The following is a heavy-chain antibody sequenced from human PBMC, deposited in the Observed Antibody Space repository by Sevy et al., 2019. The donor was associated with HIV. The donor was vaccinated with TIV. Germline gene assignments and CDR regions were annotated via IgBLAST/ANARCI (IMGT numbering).Heavy chain of an antibody. CDR2: MNRDGSRI. Sequence: GGYLRLSCAASGFTFSSYWMHWVRQAPGKGLVWLSRMNRDGSRINYADSVKGRFTISRDNAKNTLYLQMNSLRAEDTPVYYCARERVSGTYYFDYWGQGILVTVSS. CDR3: ARERVSGTYYFDY. J-gene: IGHJ4*02. V-gene: IGHV3-74*01. D-gene: IGHD1-26*01. CDR1: GFTFSSYW.